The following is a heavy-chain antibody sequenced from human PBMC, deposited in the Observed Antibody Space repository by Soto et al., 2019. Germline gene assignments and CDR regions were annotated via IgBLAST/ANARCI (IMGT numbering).Heavy chain of an antibody. V-gene: IGHV1-69*13. D-gene: IGHD6-19*01. CDR2: IIPIFGTA. Sequence: GASVKVSCKASGGTFSSYAISWVRQAPGQGLEWMGGIIPIFGTANYAQKFQGRVTITADESTSTAYMELSSLRSEDTAVYYCANVAIAVAGPDAFDIWGQGTMVTVS. J-gene: IGHJ3*02. CDR3: ANVAIAVAGPDAFDI. CDR1: GGTFSSYA.